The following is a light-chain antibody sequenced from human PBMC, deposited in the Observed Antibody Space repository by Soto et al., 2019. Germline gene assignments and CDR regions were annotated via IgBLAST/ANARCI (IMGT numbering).Light chain of an antibody. V-gene: IGKV3-15*01. CDR3: QQYNTWPPDRT. J-gene: IGKJ1*01. CDR1: QSVGSD. CDR2: GAS. Sequence: EIVMSHSPATLSVSPVERATLSCRASQSVGSDLAWYQQKPGQAPRLLIYGASTRATGIPARFSGSGSGTEFTLTISSLPSEDFAIYFCQQYNTWPPDRTFGQGTKVEIK.